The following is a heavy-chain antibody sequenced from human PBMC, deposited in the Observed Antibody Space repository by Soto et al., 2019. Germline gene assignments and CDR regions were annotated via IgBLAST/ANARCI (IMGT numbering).Heavy chain of an antibody. CDR3: AHSLAWKSATLDY. CDR2: IYWDDDK. D-gene: IGHD1-1*01. CDR1: GFSLTSSGVA. Sequence: QITLKESGPTLVQPTQTLTLTCAFSGFSLTSSGVAVGWVRQPPGRALEWLALIYWDDDKRYSPSLQSRLTINKDPSKNQVVLTMTNMDPVDTATYYCAHSLAWKSATLDYWGQGTLVTVSS. J-gene: IGHJ4*02. V-gene: IGHV2-5*02.